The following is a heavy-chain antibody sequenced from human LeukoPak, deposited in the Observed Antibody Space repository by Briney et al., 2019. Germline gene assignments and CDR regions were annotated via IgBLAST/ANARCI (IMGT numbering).Heavy chain of an antibody. D-gene: IGHD3-9*01. Sequence: GGCLRLSCAHSVLTFCTTPINWVRDAPGKGLECGSTCGTTGDTYYADSVKGRCTISRDNSNNTLYLQMHSLRADDTAVYYCAKDRYYDILTGSPSAFDIWGQGTMVTVSS. V-gene: IGHV3-23*01. CDR1: VLTFCTTP. CDR2: TCGTTGDT. J-gene: IGHJ3*02. CDR3: AKDRYYDILTGSPSAFDI.